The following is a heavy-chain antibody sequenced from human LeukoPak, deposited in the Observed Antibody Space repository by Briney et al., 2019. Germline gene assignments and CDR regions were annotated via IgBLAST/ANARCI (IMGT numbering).Heavy chain of an antibody. CDR2: IYSGGST. J-gene: IGHJ4*02. CDR1: GFTVSSNY. D-gene: IGHD3-22*01. V-gene: IGHV3-53*05. CDR3: ARDSYIFEGGGYSDFYFDY. Sequence: GGSLRLSCAASGFTVSSNYMNWVRQAPGKGLEWVSIIYSGGSTYYADSVRGRFTISRDNSKNTLYLQMNSLRPEDTAVYFCARDSYIFEGGGYSDFYFDYWGQGTLVTVSS.